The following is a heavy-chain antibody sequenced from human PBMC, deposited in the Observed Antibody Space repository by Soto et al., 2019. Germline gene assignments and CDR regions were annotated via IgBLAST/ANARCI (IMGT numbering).Heavy chain of an antibody. D-gene: IGHD6-19*01. CDR2: ISYDGSNK. J-gene: IGHJ4*02. Sequence: QVQLVESGGGVVQPGRSLRLSCAASGFTFSSYGMHWVRQAPGKGLEWVAVISYDGSNKYYADSVKGRFTISRDNSKNALYLEMNSLRAGDTAVYYGAKGGGGSSGWYLDYWGQGTLVTVSS. V-gene: IGHV3-30*18. CDR3: AKGGGGSSGWYLDY. CDR1: GFTFSSYG.